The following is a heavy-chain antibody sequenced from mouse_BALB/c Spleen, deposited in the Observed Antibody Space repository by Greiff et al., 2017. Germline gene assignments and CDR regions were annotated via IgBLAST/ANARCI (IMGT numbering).Heavy chain of an antibody. CDR3: ARGRYRYDWYFDV. D-gene: IGHD2-14*01. J-gene: IGHJ1*01. CDR2: IYPYNGGT. V-gene: IGHV1S29*02. Sequence: VQLKESGPELVKPGASVKISCKASGYTFTDYNMHWVKQSHGKSLEWIGYIYPYNGGTGYNQKFKSKATLTVDNSSSTAYMELRSLTSEDSAVYYCARGRYRYDWYFDVWGAGTTVTVSS. CDR1: GYTFTDYN.